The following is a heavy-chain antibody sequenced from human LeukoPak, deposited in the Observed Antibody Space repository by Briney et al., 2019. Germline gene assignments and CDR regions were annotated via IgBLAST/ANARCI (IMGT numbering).Heavy chain of an antibody. CDR2: IDPGNGFI. CDR3: ARGGTYTYGYIDH. D-gene: IGHD5-18*01. CDR1: GYTFSGHY. J-gene: IGHJ4*02. Sequence: ASVKVSCKASGYTFSGHYLHWVRQAPGQGLEWMGWIDPGNGFIEYSQKFQGRVVITWDTPATTGNMEVSSLTSEDTAVYYCARGGTYTYGYIDHWGQGTQVTVSS. V-gene: IGHV1/OR15-3*02.